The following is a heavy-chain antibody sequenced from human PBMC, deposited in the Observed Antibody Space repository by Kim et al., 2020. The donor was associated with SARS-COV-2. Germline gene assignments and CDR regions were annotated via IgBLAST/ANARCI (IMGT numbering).Heavy chain of an antibody. J-gene: IGHJ6*02. D-gene: IGHD3-10*01. V-gene: IGHV3-30-3*01. Sequence: GGSLRLSCAASGVSSDSSAMNWVRQAPGKGLEWVAVISFDGRNKAYADSVKGLFTISRDNSKSTLHLQMNSLRVEDTAVYYCARGNYYESVSLSDYYNGMDVWGQGTTVTVSS. CDR2: ISFDGRNK. CDR3: ARGNYYESVSLSDYYNGMDV. CDR1: GVSSDSSA.